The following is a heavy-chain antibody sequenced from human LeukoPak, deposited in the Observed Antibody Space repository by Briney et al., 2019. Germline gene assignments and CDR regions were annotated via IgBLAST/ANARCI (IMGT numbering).Heavy chain of an antibody. CDR2: IYYSGST. CDR3: ARRGSGRYNWFDP. J-gene: IGHJ5*02. D-gene: IGHD3-10*01. V-gene: IGHV4-59*04. CDR1: GGSISSYY. Sequence: PSETLSLTCTVSGGSISSYYWSWIRQPPGKGLEWIGYIYYSGSTYYNASLKSRVTLSVDTSKNQFSLKLNSVTAVDTAVYYCARRGSGRYNWFDPWGQGTLVTVSS.